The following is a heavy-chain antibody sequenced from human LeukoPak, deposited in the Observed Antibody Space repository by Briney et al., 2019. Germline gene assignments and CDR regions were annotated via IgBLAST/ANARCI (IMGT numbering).Heavy chain of an antibody. Sequence: SVKVSCKASGFTFTSSAMQWVRQARGQRLEWIGWIVVGSSNTNYAQKFQERVTITRDMSTSTAYMELSSLRSEDTAVYYCAADLGYGDYWGRFDYWGQGTPVTVSS. CDR2: IVVGSSNT. J-gene: IGHJ4*02. V-gene: IGHV1-58*02. D-gene: IGHD4-17*01. CDR1: GFTFTSSA. CDR3: AADLGYGDYWGRFDY.